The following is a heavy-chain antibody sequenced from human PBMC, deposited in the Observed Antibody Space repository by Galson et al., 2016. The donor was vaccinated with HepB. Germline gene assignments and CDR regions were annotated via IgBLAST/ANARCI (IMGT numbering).Heavy chain of an antibody. D-gene: IGHD3/OR15-3a*01. CDR3: ASSRFLDRLLPYCFDP. CDR1: GFSFSTYS. V-gene: IGHV3-48*02. Sequence: SLRLSCAASGFSFSTYSMNWVRQAPGKGLEWVSYISSSSSTINYADSVKGRFTLSRDNAKKSLYLQMKSLRDEDAAVYYCASSRFLDRLLPYCFDPWGQGTLVTVSS. CDR2: ISSSSSTI. J-gene: IGHJ5*02.